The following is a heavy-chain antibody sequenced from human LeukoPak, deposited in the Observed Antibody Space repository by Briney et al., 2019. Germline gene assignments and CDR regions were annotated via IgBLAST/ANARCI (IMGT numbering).Heavy chain of an antibody. J-gene: IGHJ4*02. D-gene: IGHD3-10*01. V-gene: IGHV1-69*10. CDR2: IIPILGIA. CDR3: ARDGVPMVPSDFDY. Sequence: ASVKVSCKASGGTFSSYAISWVRQAPGQGLEWMGGIIPILGIANYAQKFQGRVTITADKSTSTAHMELSSLRSEDTAVYYCARDGVPMVPSDFDYWGQGALVTVSS. CDR1: GGTFSSYA.